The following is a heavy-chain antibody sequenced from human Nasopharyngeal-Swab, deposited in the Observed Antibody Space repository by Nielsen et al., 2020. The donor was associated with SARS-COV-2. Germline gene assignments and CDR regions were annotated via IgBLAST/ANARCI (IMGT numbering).Heavy chain of an antibody. CDR3: AKTASSSLYWYFDL. V-gene: IGHV3-23*01. J-gene: IGHJ2*01. Sequence: LSLTCAASGFTFSSYAMSWVRQAPGKGLEWVSAISGSGGSTYYADSVKGRFTISRDNSKNTLYLQMSSLRAEDTAVYYCAKTASSSLYWYFDLWGRGTLVTVSS. D-gene: IGHD6-6*01. CDR1: GFTFSSYA. CDR2: ISGSGGST.